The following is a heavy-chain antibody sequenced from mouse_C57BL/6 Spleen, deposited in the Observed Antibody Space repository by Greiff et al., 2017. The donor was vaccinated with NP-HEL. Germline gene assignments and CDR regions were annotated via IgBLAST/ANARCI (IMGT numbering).Heavy chain of an antibody. Sequence: EVKLQESGPELVKPGASVKMSCKASGYTFTDYNMHWVKQSHGKSLEWIGYINPNNGGTSYNQKFKGKATLTVNKSSSTAYMELRSLTSEDSAVYYCARSWRGNYPLPHYFDYWGQGTTLTVSS. CDR1: GYTFTDYN. V-gene: IGHV1-22*01. D-gene: IGHD2-1*01. CDR2: INPNNGGT. CDR3: ARSWRGNYPLPHYFDY. J-gene: IGHJ2*01.